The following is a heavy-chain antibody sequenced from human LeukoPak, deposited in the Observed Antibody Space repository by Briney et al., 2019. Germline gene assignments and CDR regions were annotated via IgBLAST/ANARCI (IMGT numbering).Heavy chain of an antibody. V-gene: IGHV3-30*03. CDR3: TTKVIRGNSGDDYDD. Sequence: GGSLRLSCAASGVTFSSYGMHWVRQAPGKGLEWVALISSDGNDKMYGDSVKGRFTISRDDSKSTLYLQMNSLRAEDTAVYYCTTKVIRGNSGDDYDDWGQGTLVTVSS. CDR1: GVTFSSYG. CDR2: ISSDGNDK. J-gene: IGHJ4*02. D-gene: IGHD5-12*01.